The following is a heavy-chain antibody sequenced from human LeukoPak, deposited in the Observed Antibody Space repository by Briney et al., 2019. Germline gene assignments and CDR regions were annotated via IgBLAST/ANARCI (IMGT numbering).Heavy chain of an antibody. Sequence: SETLSLTCTVSGGSMSSYYWSWIRQPPGKGLEWIGYIYYSGSRTNYNPSLKSRVTISVDTSKNQFSLKLSSVTAADTAVYYCARLGYCSSTSCYGYWGQGTLVTVSS. D-gene: IGHD2-2*01. J-gene: IGHJ4*02. CDR2: IYYSGSRT. CDR1: GGSMSSYY. V-gene: IGHV4-59*12. CDR3: ARLGYCSSTSCYGY.